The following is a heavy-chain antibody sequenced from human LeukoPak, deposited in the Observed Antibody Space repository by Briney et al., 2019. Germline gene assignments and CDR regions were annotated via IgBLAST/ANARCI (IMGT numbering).Heavy chain of an antibody. CDR2: IRSEAFGGTT. V-gene: IGHV3-49*03. J-gene: IGHJ4*02. Sequence: GRSLRLSCTVSGFTFGDYAMSWFRQAPGKGLEWVGFIRSEAFGGTTEYAASVKGRFTISRDDSKSIAYLQMNSLRAEDTAVYYCARVFKVAGPRSDYWGQGTLVTVSS. CDR3: ARVFKVAGPRSDY. CDR1: GFTFGDYA. D-gene: IGHD6-19*01.